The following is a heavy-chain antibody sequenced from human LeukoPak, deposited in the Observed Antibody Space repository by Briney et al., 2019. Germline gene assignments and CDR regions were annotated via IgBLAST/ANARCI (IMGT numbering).Heavy chain of an antibody. D-gene: IGHD2-2*01. CDR2: IKQDGSEK. J-gene: IGHJ4*02. Sequence: PGGSLRLSCAASGFTFSSSWMSWVRQAPGKGLEWVANIKQDGSEKYYVDSVKGRFTISRDNAKNSLYLQMNSLRAEDTAVYYCARRYCSSTSCTFDYWGQGTLVTVSS. CDR1: GFTFSSSW. CDR3: ARRYCSSTSCTFDY. V-gene: IGHV3-7*01.